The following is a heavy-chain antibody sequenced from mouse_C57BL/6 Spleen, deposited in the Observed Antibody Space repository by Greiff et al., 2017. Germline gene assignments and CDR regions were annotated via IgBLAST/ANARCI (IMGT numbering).Heavy chain of an antibody. CDR2: INPSNSGT. V-gene: IGHV1-53*01. CDR3: ASTTTASWYFDV. CDR1: GYTFTSYW. Sequence: QVQLQQPGTELVKPGASVKLSCKASGYTFTSYWMHWVKQRPGQGLEWIGNINPSNSGTNYNEKFKSKATLTVDKSSSTAYMQLSSLTSEDSAVYYCASTTTASWYFDVWGTGTTVTVSS. J-gene: IGHJ1*03. D-gene: IGHD1-2*01.